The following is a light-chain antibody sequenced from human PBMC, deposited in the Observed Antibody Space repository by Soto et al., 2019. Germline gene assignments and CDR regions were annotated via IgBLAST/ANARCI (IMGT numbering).Light chain of an antibody. CDR3: QQYGRSRT. J-gene: IGKJ1*01. CDR1: QSLGGNY. CDR2: DAS. V-gene: IGKV3-20*01. Sequence: EIVLTQSPVTLSLSPGDRATLSCWASQSLGGNYLAWYQQKPGQAPRLLMYDASSRATGIPDRFSGSGSGTDFTLIINRLEPEDFAVYYCQQYGRSRTFGQGTKVEIK.